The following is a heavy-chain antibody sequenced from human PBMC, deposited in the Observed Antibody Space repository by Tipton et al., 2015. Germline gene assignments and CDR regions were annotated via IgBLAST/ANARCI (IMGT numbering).Heavy chain of an antibody. CDR1: GGSMNTYY. CDR2: IYYTGST. D-gene: IGHD3-3*01. CDR3: ARGRAYEFRSGYNWFDP. V-gene: IGHV4-59*01. Sequence: TLSLTCTVSGGSMNTYYWSWIRQPPGKGLEWIGYIYYTGSTNYSPSLNSRVTISVDTSKYQFSLKMNSVTTADTAVYYCARGRAYEFRSGYNWFDPWGQGTLVTVSS. J-gene: IGHJ5*02.